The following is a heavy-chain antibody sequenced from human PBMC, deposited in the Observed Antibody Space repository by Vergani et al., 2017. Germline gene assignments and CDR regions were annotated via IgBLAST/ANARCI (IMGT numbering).Heavy chain of an antibody. CDR2: ISGSGGST. Sequence: VQLVESGGGLVKPGGSLRLSCAASGFTFSSYAMSWVRQAPGKGLEWVSAISGSGGSTYYADSGKGRFTISRDNSKNTLYLQLNSLRAEDKAVYYCAKGATVITGGDFDCWGQGTLVTVSS. D-gene: IGHD4-17*01. CDR3: AKGATVITGGDFDC. J-gene: IGHJ4*02. CDR1: GFTFSSYA. V-gene: IGHV3-23*04.